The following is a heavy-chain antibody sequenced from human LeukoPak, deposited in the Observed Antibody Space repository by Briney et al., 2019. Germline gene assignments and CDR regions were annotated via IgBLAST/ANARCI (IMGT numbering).Heavy chain of an antibody. CDR3: TRHVDTAMDY. CDR1: GFTLSGSA. Sequence: GGSLKLSCAASGFTLSGSAMHWVRQASGKGLEWVGRIRSKANSYATAYAASVKGRFTISRDDSKNTAYLQMNSLKTEDTAVYYCTRHVDTAMDYWGQGTLVTVSS. CDR2: IRSKANSYAT. V-gene: IGHV3-73*01. J-gene: IGHJ4*02. D-gene: IGHD5-18*01.